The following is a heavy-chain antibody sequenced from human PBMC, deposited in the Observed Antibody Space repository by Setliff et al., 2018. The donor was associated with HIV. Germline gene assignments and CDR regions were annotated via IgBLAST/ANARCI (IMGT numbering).Heavy chain of an antibody. J-gene: IGHJ6*03. Sequence: SETLSLTCTVSRGSINNYHWSWIRQTPGKGLEWIGHIYYIGDTNYNPSLKSRLTMSVDTSKNQFSLRLTSVSAADTAVYFCARVSSANYYAEHFYFMDVWGKGTKVTV. V-gene: IGHV4-59*01. CDR1: RGSINNYH. CDR2: IYYIGDT. D-gene: IGHD1-26*01. CDR3: ARVSSANYYAEHFYFMDV.